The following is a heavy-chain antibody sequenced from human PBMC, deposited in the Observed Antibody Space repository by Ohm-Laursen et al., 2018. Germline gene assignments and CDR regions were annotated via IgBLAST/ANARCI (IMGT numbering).Heavy chain of an antibody. CDR1: GGAISSYY. Sequence: GTLSLTCTISGGAISSYYWSWIRQPPGKGLEWVGYIYYSGSTNYNPSLKSRVTISVDTSKNQFSLKLNSVTAADTAVYYCARGTYYYDTSGYFVVDYWGQGTLVTVSS. V-gene: IGHV4-59*01. CDR3: ARGTYYYDTSGYFVVDY. CDR2: IYYSGST. J-gene: IGHJ4*02. D-gene: IGHD3-22*01.